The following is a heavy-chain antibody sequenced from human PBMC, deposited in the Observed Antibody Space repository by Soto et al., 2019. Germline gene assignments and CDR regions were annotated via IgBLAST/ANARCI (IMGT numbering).Heavy chain of an antibody. V-gene: IGHV1-69*13. CDR3: ARAGVYSSSSGGYYFDY. D-gene: IGHD6-6*01. Sequence: ASVRVSCKASGGTFSSYATSWVRQAPGQGLEWMGGIIPIFGTANYAQKFQGRVTITADESTSTAYMELSSLRSEDTAVYYCARAGVYSSSSGGYYFDYWGQGTLVTVSS. CDR1: GGTFSSYA. J-gene: IGHJ4*02. CDR2: IIPIFGTA.